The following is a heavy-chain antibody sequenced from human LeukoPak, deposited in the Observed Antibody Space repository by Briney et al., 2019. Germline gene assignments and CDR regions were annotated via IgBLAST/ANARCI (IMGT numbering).Heavy chain of an antibody. D-gene: IGHD3-3*01. V-gene: IGHV4-39*07. Sequence: PSETLSLTCTVSGGSISSSSYSWGWIRQPPGKGLEWIGSIYYSGSTYYNPSLKSRVTISVDTSKNQFSLKLSSVTAADTAVYYCASAPNFWSGYNYWGQGTLVTVSS. CDR3: ASAPNFWSGYNY. CDR2: IYYSGST. CDR1: GGSISSSSYS. J-gene: IGHJ4*02.